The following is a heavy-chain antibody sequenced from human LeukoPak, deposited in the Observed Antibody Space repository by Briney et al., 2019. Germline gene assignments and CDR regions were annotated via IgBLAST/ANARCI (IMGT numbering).Heavy chain of an antibody. J-gene: IGHJ6*02. CDR2: MNPNSGNT. D-gene: IGHD3-3*01. V-gene: IGHV1-8*02. CDR1: AYTFTSYA. Sequence: GASVKVSCTASAYTFTSYAINWVRQATGQGLEWMGWMNPNSGNTGYAQKFQGRVTMTRNTSISTAYMELSSLRSEDTAVYYCARGPDYDFWSGYLYYYYYYGMDVWGQGTTVTVSS. CDR3: ARGPDYDFWSGYLYYYYYYGMDV.